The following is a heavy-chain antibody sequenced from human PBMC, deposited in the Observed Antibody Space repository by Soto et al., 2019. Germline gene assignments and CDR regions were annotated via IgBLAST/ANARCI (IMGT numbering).Heavy chain of an antibody. Sequence: GGSLRLSCAASGFTFSSYAMSWVRQAPGKGLEWVSAISGSGGSTYYADSVKGRFTISRDNSKNTLYLQMNSLRAEDTAVYYCAKVQGCSSTSCYGYYYYYGMDVWGQGTTVTVSS. J-gene: IGHJ6*02. V-gene: IGHV3-23*01. CDR2: ISGSGGST. D-gene: IGHD2-2*01. CDR3: AKVQGCSSTSCYGYYYYYGMDV. CDR1: GFTFSSYA.